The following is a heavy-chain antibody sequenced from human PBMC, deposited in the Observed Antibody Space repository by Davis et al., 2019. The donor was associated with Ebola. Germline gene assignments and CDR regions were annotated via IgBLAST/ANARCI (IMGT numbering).Heavy chain of an antibody. J-gene: IGHJ6*02. CDR3: ARDGVAAPFGDYYYGMDV. CDR1: GYTLTELS. Sequence: ASVKVSCKVSGYTLTELSMHWVRQAPGQGLEWMGWISAYNGNTNYAQKLQGRVTMTTDTSTSTAYMELRSLRSDDTAVYYCARDGVAAPFGDYYYGMDVWGQGTTVTVSS. D-gene: IGHD3-10*01. CDR2: ISAYNGNT. V-gene: IGHV1-18*01.